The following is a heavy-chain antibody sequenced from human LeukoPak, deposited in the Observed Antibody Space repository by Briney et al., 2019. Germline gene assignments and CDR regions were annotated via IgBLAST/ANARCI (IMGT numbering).Heavy chain of an antibody. Sequence: PGGSLRLSCGVSGFSFIDHYMDWVRQSPGKGLEWVGRSRNQAHSYTTEYAPSVKDRFIISRDTARNSHYLQMNSLKTEDTAVYYCTRYYYDGSGYNEAFDVWGQGTMVSVSS. CDR2: SRNQAHSYTT. CDR3: TRYYYDGSGYNEAFDV. D-gene: IGHD3-22*01. V-gene: IGHV3-72*01. J-gene: IGHJ3*01. CDR1: GFSFIDHY.